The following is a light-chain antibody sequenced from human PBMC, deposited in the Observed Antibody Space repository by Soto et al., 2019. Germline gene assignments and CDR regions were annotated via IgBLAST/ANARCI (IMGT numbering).Light chain of an antibody. J-gene: IGLJ1*01. CDR3: SSYAGSNSLLA. V-gene: IGLV2-8*01. Sequence: QSVLTQPPSPSGSPGQSVTISCTGTSSDVGGYNYVSWYQQHPGKAPKLMIYEVSKRPSGVPDRFSVSKSGNTASRPVSGFQAEDEADHYCSSYAGSNSLLAFGSGTKVTVL. CDR1: SSDVGGYNY. CDR2: EVS.